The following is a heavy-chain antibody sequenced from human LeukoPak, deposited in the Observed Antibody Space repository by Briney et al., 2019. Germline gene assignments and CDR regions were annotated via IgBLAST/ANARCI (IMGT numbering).Heavy chain of an antibody. CDR3: AREPVLQLWLRGEVRDDGMDV. CDR2: IKQDGSEK. J-gene: IGHJ6*02. Sequence: GRSLRLSCAASGFTFSSYWMSWVRQAPGKGLEWVANIKQDGSEKYYVDSVKGRFTISRDNAKNSLYLQMNSLRAEDTAVYYCAREPVLQLWLRGEVRDDGMDVWGQGTTVTVSS. CDR1: GFTFSSYW. D-gene: IGHD5-18*01. V-gene: IGHV3-7*01.